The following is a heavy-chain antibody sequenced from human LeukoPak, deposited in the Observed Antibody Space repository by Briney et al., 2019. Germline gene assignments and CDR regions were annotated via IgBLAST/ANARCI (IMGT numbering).Heavy chain of an antibody. CDR3: AREGKEYLWGYYYYMDV. D-gene: IGHD3-3*01. CDR1: GYTFTGYY. V-gene: IGHV1-2*02. CDR2: INPNSGGT. J-gene: IGHJ6*03. Sequence: VASVKVSCKASGYTFTGYYMHWVRQAPGQGLEWMGWINPNSGGTNYAQKFQGRVTMTRDTSISTAYMELSRLRSDDTAVYYCAREGKEYLWGYYYYMDVWGKGTTVTVSS.